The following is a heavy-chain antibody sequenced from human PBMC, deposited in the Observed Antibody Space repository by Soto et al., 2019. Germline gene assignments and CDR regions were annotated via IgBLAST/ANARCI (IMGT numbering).Heavy chain of an antibody. D-gene: IGHD2-8*01. J-gene: IGHJ5*02. CDR3: ARALATNEGWFDP. CDR2: IYYTGTS. CDR1: GASVSSGSYY. V-gene: IGHV4-61*01. Sequence: QVELQESGPGLVKPSETLSLTCKVSGASVSSGSYYWSWIRQPPGKVLEWLGYIYYTGTSDYNPSLKSRVTISIDTSKNQISLNLNSVTAADTAVYYCARALATNEGWFDPWGQGRLVTGSS.